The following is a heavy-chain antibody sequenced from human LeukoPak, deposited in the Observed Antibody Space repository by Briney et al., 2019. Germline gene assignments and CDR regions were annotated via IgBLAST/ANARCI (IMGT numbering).Heavy chain of an antibody. D-gene: IGHD6-13*01. CDR1: GGSISSSTYH. CDR2: IFYSGST. Sequence: SPSETLSLTCTVSGGSISSSTYHWAWIRQPPGKGLEWVGNIFYSGSTYYNPSLKSRVTISVDTSKNQFSLKLTSVTAADTAVYYCARVSSSWPHYYFDYWGQGTLVTVSS. V-gene: IGHV4-39*07. J-gene: IGHJ4*02. CDR3: ARVSSSWPHYYFDY.